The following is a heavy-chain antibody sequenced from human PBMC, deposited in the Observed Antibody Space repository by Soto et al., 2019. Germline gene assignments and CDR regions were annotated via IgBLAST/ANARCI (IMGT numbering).Heavy chain of an antibody. D-gene: IGHD5-18*01. CDR2: IYYSGST. CDR1: GGSISSGDYY. V-gene: IGHV4-30-4*01. CDR3: AHYSRGRAFPI. J-gene: IGHJ3*02. Sequence: QVQLQESGPGLVKPSQTLSLTCTVSGGSISSGDYYWSWIRQPPGKGLEWIGYIYYSGSTYYNPSLKCRFTISVDPSTKQCSLKLSSVTAADTAVYCCAHYSRGRAFPIWGQGTMVTVSS.